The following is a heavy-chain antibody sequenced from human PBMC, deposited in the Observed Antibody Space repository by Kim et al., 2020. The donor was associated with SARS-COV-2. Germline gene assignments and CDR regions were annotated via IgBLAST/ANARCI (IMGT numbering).Heavy chain of an antibody. CDR3: ARGEYYYGSGSYRGGYFDY. V-gene: IGHV1-69*13. Sequence: SVKVSCKASGGTFSSYAISWVRQAPGQGLEWMGGIIPIFGTANYAQKFQGRVTITADESTSTAYMELSSLRSEDTAVYYCARGEYYYGSGSYRGGYFDYWGQGTLVTVSS. CDR2: IIPIFGTA. J-gene: IGHJ4*02. CDR1: GGTFSSYA. D-gene: IGHD3-10*01.